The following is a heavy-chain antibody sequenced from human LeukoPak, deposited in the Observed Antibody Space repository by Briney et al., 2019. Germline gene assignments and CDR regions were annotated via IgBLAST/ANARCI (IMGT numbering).Heavy chain of an antibody. V-gene: IGHV3-7*01. CDR2: INQGRSDK. D-gene: IGHD1-14*01. J-gene: IGHJ4*02. CDR1: GFTFSGHW. CDR3: TRDRSRAEDD. Sequence: PGGSLRLSCAASGFTFSGHWMSWVRQAPGKGLEWVANINQGRSDKYYVDSVKGRFTISRDNANNLLYLQMNRLRGEDTAVYYCTRDRSRAEDDWGQGTLVTVSS.